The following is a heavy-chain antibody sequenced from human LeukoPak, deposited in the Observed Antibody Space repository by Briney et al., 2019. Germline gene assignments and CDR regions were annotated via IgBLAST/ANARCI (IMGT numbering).Heavy chain of an antibody. D-gene: IGHD5-24*01. Sequence: ASVKVSCTASGYTFTGYYLHWVRQAPGQGLEWMGWINPNSGGTNYAQKFQGRVTMTRDTSITTAYMELSRLRSDDTAFYYCARGDVYNDYWGQGTLVTVSS. CDR3: ARGDVYNDY. CDR1: GYTFTGYY. CDR2: INPNSGGT. J-gene: IGHJ4*02. V-gene: IGHV1-2*02.